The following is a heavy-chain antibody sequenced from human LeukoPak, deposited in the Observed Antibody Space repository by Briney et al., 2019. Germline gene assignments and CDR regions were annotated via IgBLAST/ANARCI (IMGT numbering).Heavy chain of an antibody. Sequence: GGSLRLSCAASGFTFSSYSMNWVRQAPGKGLEWVSSISSSSSYIYYADSVKGRFTISRDNAKNSLYLQMNSLRAEDTAVYYCASLTAVAGPSPLSPAFDIWGQGTMVTVSS. V-gene: IGHV3-21*01. D-gene: IGHD6-19*01. J-gene: IGHJ3*02. CDR3: ASLTAVAGPSPLSPAFDI. CDR1: GFTFSSYS. CDR2: ISSSSSYI.